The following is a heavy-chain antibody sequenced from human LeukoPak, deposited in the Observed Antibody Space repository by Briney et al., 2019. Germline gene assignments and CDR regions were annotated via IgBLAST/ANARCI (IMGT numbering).Heavy chain of an antibody. D-gene: IGHD6-19*01. CDR3: AGDYSSGWYTFDY. V-gene: IGHV4-59*01. J-gene: IGHJ4*02. CDR1: GGSISSYY. CDR2: IYYSGST. Sequence: SETLSLTCTVSGGSISSYYWSWIRQPPGKGLEWIGYIYYSGSTNYNPSLKSRVTISVDTSKNQFSLRLTSVPAADTAVYYCAGDYSSGWYTFDYWGQGTLVTVSS.